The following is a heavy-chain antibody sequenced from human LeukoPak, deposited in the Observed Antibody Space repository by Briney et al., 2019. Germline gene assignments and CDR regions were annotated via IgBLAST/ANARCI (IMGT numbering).Heavy chain of an antibody. Sequence: ASVTVSCKASGYTFTSYGINWVRQAPGQGLEWMGWISTYNGNTNYTQKLQGRVTMTTDTSTSTAYMELRSLRSDDTAMYYCARVDTAMEQLFDYWGQGTLVTVSS. CDR3: ARVDTAMEQLFDY. D-gene: IGHD5-18*01. V-gene: IGHV1-18*01. J-gene: IGHJ4*02. CDR2: ISTYNGNT. CDR1: GYTFTSYG.